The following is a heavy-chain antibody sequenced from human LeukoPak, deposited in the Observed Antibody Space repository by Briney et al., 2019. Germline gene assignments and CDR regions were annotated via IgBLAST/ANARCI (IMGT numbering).Heavy chain of an antibody. Sequence: SETLSLTCAVYGGSFSGYYWSWIRQPPGKGLEWIGEINHSGSTNYNPSLKSRVTISVDTSKNQFSLKLSSVTAADTAVYYCARLGPRITMDRGVFDYWGQGTLVTVSS. CDR1: GGSFSGYY. J-gene: IGHJ4*02. CDR3: ARLGPRITMDRGVFDY. V-gene: IGHV4-34*01. D-gene: IGHD3-10*01. CDR2: INHSGST.